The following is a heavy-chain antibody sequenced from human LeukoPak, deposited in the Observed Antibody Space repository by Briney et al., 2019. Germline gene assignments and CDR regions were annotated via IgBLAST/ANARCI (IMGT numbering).Heavy chain of an antibody. CDR2: INWNGGST. CDR1: GFTFDDYG. D-gene: IGHD1-26*01. J-gene: IGHJ6*03. CDR3: ARFGGSYYYYYMDV. V-gene: IGHV3-20*04. Sequence: PGGSLRLSCAASGFTFDDYGMSWVRQAPGKGLEWVSGINWNGGSTGYADSVKGRFTISRDNAKNSLYLQMNSLRAEDTALYYCARFGGSYYYYYMDVWGKGTTDTVSS.